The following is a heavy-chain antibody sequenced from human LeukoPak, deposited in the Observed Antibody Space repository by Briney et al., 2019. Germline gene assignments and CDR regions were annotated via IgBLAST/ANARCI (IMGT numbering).Heavy chain of an antibody. CDR2: SCDSGRTI. Sequence: PGGSLRLSCAASGFTFSDYYMSWIRRAPGKGLVWVSYSCDSGRTIYYADSVKGRFTISRDNAKNSVYLQMNNPRAEDTAVYYCARDRLGDYDHSGYYDKWGQGTLVTVSS. CDR1: GFTFSDYY. D-gene: IGHD3-22*01. V-gene: IGHV3-11*01. CDR3: ARDRLGDYDHSGYYDK. J-gene: IGHJ4*02.